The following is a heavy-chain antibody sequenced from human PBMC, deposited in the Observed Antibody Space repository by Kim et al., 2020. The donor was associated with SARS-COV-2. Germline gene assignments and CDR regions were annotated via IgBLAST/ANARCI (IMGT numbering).Heavy chain of an antibody. CDR3: ARGVGTMVRGVNWFDP. V-gene: IGHV1-46*01. CDR2: INPSGGST. D-gene: IGHD3-10*01. CDR1: GYTFTSYY. Sequence: ASVKVSCKASGYTFTSYYMHWVRQAPGQGLEWMGIINPSGGSTSYAQKFQGRVTMTRDTSTSTVYMELSSLRSEDTAVYYCARGVGTMVRGVNWFDPWGQGTLVTVSS. J-gene: IGHJ5*02.